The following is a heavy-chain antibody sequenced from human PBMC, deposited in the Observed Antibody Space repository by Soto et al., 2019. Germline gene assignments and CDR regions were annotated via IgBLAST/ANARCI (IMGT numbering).Heavy chain of an antibody. CDR2: MNPNSGNT. V-gene: IGHV1-8*01. CDR1: GYTFTSYD. D-gene: IGHD1-26*01. J-gene: IGHJ6*02. Sequence: QVQLVQSGAEVKKPGASVKVSCKASGYTFTSYDINWVRQATGQGLEWMGWMNPNSGNTGYAQKFQGRVTMTRNTPISKGYLELGRLGSEEQAVYFWARDLPRGGSSRGWAPPYYYYGMDVWGQGTTVTVSS. CDR3: ARDLPRGGSSRGWAPPYYYYGMDV.